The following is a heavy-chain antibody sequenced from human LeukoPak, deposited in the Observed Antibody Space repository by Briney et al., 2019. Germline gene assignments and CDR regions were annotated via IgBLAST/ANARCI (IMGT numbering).Heavy chain of an antibody. CDR3: AKDYSSYGHFDVFDI. CDR1: GFTFDDYA. Sequence: GGSLRLSCAASGFTFDDYAMHWVRQAPGRGLEWVSGISWNSGSIGYADSVKGRFTISRDNAKNSLYLQMNSLRAEDTALYYCAKDYSSYGHFDVFDIWGQGTRVTVSS. D-gene: IGHD5-18*01. CDR2: ISWNSGSI. V-gene: IGHV3-9*01. J-gene: IGHJ4*02.